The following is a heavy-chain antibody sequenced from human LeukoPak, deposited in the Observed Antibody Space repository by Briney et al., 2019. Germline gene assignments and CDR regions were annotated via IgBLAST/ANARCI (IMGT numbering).Heavy chain of an antibody. CDR2: IYSGGST. J-gene: IGHJ6*02. CDR3: ARDLSLGYGGNLRYYYGTDV. CDR1: GFTVSSNY. Sequence: GGSLRLSCAASGFTVSSNYMSWVRQAPGKGLEWVSVIYSGGSTYYADSVKGRFTISRDNSKNTLYLQMNSLRAEDTAVYYCARDLSLGYGGNLRYYYGTDVWGQGTTVTVSS. V-gene: IGHV3-53*01. D-gene: IGHD4-23*01.